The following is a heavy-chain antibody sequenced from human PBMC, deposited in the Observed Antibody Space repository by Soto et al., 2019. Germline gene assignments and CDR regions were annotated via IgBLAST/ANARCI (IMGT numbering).Heavy chain of an antibody. J-gene: IGHJ3*02. V-gene: IGHV4-59*01. Sequence: QVQLQESGPGLVKPSETLSLTCTVSGGSINNYYWSWIRQPPGKGLEWIGYIYYSGGTNYNPSLKSRAXXSXDXXNCQFSRKRSSVTAADSAVYYCARRYSGYADAFDIWGQGTMVTVSS. D-gene: IGHD5-12*01. CDR2: IYYSGGT. CDR3: ARRYSGYADAFDI. CDR1: GGSINNYY.